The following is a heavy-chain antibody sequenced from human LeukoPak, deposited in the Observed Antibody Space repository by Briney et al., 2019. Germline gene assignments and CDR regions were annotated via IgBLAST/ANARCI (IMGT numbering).Heavy chain of an antibody. D-gene: IGHD1-7*01. V-gene: IGHV5-51*01. Sequence: GESLKISCKGPGYNFTTYWIGWVRQMPGKGLEWMGMIYPGDSDTRYSPSFQGQVTMSADKSITTAYLQWSSLKASDTATYYYARHWNLGLDVWGQGTTVIVSS. CDR1: GYNFTTYW. CDR2: IYPGDSDT. J-gene: IGHJ6*02. CDR3: ARHWNLGLDV.